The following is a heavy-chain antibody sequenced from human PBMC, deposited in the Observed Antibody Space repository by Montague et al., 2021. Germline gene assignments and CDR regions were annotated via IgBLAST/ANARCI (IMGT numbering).Heavy chain of an antibody. CDR3: ASDRGPFDY. J-gene: IGHJ4*02. V-gene: IGHV4-34*01. CDR2: VRHIGST. D-gene: IGHD3-10*01. Sequence: SETLSLTCGVYGGSLSEYYWTWIRQSPEKGLERIGEVRHIGSTNXNPSLKSRVTMSVDKSKNQFSLKLRSVTAADTAVYYCASDRGPFDYWGQGTVVTVSS. CDR1: GGSLSEYY.